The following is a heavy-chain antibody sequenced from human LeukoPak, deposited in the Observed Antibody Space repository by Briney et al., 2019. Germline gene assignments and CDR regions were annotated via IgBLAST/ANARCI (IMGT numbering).Heavy chain of an antibody. CDR2: VYVSGST. V-gene: IGHV4-39*01. Sequence: SETLSLTCTVSGGSISSGNDYWGWIRQPPGKGLEWFGSVYVSGSTYCNPSRQSRVTISIDTSKNQFSLKVISVTAADTAVYYCARHGASSGDAFDIWGQGTMVTVSS. D-gene: IGHD3-22*01. CDR3: ARHGASSGDAFDI. CDR1: GGSISSGNDY. J-gene: IGHJ3*02.